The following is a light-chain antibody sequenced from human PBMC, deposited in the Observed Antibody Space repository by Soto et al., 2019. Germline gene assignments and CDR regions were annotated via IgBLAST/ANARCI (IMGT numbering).Light chain of an antibody. CDR3: QPRSNWPRT. CDR1: QSVSSY. Sequence: EIVLTQSPATLSLSPGERATLSCRASQSVSSYLAWYQQKPGQAPRLLIYDASNRATGIPARFSGSGSGTDFTLTISSLEPEDFAVYYCQPRSNWPRTFGQGTKVESK. J-gene: IGKJ1*01. V-gene: IGKV3-11*01. CDR2: DAS.